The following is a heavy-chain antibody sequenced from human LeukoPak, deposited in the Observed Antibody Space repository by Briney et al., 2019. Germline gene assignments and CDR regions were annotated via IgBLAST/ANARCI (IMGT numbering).Heavy chain of an antibody. CDR3: ARDIDSINWFDP. D-gene: IGHD1-26*01. CDR2: IIPIFGTA. CDR1: GGTFSSYA. J-gene: IGHJ5*02. Sequence: SVKVSCKASGGTFSSYAISWVRQAPGQGLEWMGGIIPIFGTANYAQKFQGRVTITADESTSTAYMELSSLRSEDTAVYYCARDIDSINWFDPWGQGTLVTVSS. V-gene: IGHV1-69*13.